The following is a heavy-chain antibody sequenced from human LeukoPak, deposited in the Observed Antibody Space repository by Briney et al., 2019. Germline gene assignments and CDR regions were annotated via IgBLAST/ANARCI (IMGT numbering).Heavy chain of an antibody. D-gene: IGHD6-13*01. J-gene: IGHJ6*02. CDR3: ARSWYGMDV. V-gene: IGHV1-2*02. CDR2: INPSNGDT. CDR1: GYTFTGSR. Sequence: ASVKVSCKASGYTFTGSRMQWARQAPGQGLEWMGWINPSNGDTNSEQKFQGRVTMTRDTSISTVYMELSRLTSGDTAVYYCARSWYGMDVWGQGTTVIVSS.